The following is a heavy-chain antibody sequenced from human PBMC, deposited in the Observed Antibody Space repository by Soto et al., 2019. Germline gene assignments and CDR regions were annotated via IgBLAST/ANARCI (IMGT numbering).Heavy chain of an antibody. CDR1: GGSISSGDYY. CDR2: IYYSGST. V-gene: IGHV4-30-4*01. CDR3: ARGCSGEGYYDFWSGESNWFDP. Sequence: QVQLQESGPGLVKPSQTLSLTCTVSGGSISSGDYYWSWIRQPPGKGLEWIGYIYYSGSTYYNPSLKSRVTISVDTSKNQFSLKLSSVTAADTAVYYCARGCSGEGYYDFWSGESNWFDPWGQGTLVTVSS. D-gene: IGHD3-3*01. J-gene: IGHJ5*02.